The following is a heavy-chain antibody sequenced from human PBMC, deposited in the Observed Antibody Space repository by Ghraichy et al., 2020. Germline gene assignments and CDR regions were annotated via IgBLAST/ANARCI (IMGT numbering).Heavy chain of an antibody. CDR1: GGSISSGSYY. Sequence: SETLSLTCTVSGGSISSGSYYWSWIRQPAGKGLEWIGRIYTSGSTNYNPSLKSRVTISVDTSKNQFSLKLSSVTAADTAVYYCARACSYYDSSGYYCDYYYYGMDVWGQGTTVTVSS. D-gene: IGHD3-22*01. CDR3: ARACSYYDSSGYYCDYYYYGMDV. CDR2: IYTSGST. J-gene: IGHJ6*02. V-gene: IGHV4-61*02.